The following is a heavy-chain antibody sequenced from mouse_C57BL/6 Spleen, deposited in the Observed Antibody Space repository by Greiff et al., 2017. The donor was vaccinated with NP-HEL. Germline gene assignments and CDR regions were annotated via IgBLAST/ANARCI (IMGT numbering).Heavy chain of an antibody. Sequence: QVQLQQPGAELVRPGTSVKLSCKASGYTFTSYWMHWVKQRPGQGLEWIGVIDPSDSYTNYNQKFKGKATLTVDTSSSTAYMQLSSLTSEDSSFYYCAPPHDGYYDYFDYWGQGTTLTVSS. CDR3: APPHDGYYDYFDY. CDR1: GYTFTSYW. D-gene: IGHD2-3*01. CDR2: IDPSDSYT. J-gene: IGHJ2*01. V-gene: IGHV1-59*01.